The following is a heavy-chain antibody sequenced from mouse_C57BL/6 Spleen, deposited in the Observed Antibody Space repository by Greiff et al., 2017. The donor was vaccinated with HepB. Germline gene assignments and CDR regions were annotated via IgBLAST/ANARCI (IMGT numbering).Heavy chain of an antibody. CDR3: ARDGTGFAY. Sequence: DVQLVESGGGLVKPGGSLKLSCAASGFTFSSYAMSWVRQTPEKRLEWVATISDGGSYTYYPDNVKGRFTISRDNAKNNLYLQMSHLKSEDTAMYDSARDGTGFAYWGQGTLVTVSA. J-gene: IGHJ3*01. CDR1: GFTFSSYA. V-gene: IGHV5-4*01. CDR2: ISDGGSYT. D-gene: IGHD4-1*01.